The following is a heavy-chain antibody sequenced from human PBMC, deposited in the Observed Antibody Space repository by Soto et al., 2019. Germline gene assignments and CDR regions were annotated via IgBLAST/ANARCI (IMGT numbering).Heavy chain of an antibody. CDR1: GYTLTELS. CDR2: FDPEDGET. D-gene: IGHD3-10*01. CDR3: ATDRVVGGAGTANWYFDL. V-gene: IGHV1-24*01. J-gene: IGHJ2*01. Sequence: GASVKVSCKVSGYTLTELSMHWVRQAPGKGLEWMGGFDPEDGETIYAQKFQGRVTMTEDTSTDTAYMELSSLRSEDTAVYYCATDRVVGGAGTANWYFDLWGRGTLVTVSS.